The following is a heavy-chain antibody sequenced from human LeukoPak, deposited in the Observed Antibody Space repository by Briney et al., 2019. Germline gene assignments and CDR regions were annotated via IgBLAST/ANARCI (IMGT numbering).Heavy chain of an antibody. D-gene: IGHD2-15*01. CDR3: TRLGIPYCSGGSCYFY. CDR1: GFTFSGSA. V-gene: IGHV3-73*01. CDR2: IRSKANSYAT. Sequence: PGGSLRLSCAASGFTFSGSAMHWVRLASGKGLEWVGRIRSKANSYATAYAASVKGRFTISRDDSKSTAYLQMNSLKTEDTAVYYCTRLGIPYCSGGSCYFYWGQGTLVTVSS. J-gene: IGHJ4*02.